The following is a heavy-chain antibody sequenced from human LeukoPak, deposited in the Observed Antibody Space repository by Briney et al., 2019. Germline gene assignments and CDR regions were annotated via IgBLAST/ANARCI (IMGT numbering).Heavy chain of an antibody. CDR2: ISAYNGNT. Sequence: ASVKVSCKASGYTFTSYGINRVRQAPGQGREWMGWISAYNGNTNYAQKFQGSVTMTTDTSTSIAYMELRSLRSDDTAVYYCARVSLSGSSSSAGMDYWGQGTRVTVSS. CDR1: GYTFTSYG. J-gene: IGHJ4*02. V-gene: IGHV1-18*01. D-gene: IGHD6-6*01. CDR3: ARVSLSGSSSSAGMDY.